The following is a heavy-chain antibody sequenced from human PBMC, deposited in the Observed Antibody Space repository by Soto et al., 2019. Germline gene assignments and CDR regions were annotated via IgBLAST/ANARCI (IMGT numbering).Heavy chain of an antibody. CDR1: GFTFSSYG. CDR2: IWYDGSNK. V-gene: IGHV3-33*01. Sequence: GGSLRLSCAASGFTFSSYGMHWVRQAPGKGLEWVAVIWYDGSNKYYADSVKGRFTISRDNSKNTLYLQMNSLRAEDTAVYNWAIDILPEEPAQYYYYSVRAVGGQGPTVTVSS. J-gene: IGHJ6*02. CDR3: AIDILPEEPAQYYYYSVRAV.